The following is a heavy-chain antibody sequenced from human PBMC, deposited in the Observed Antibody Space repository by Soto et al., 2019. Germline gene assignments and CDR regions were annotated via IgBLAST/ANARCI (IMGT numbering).Heavy chain of an antibody. CDR1: GFTFSTFD. V-gene: IGHV3-23*01. CDR2: ISGSDGST. D-gene: IGHD5-12*01. Sequence: EVHLLESGGGLVQPGGSLRLSCAASGFTFSTFDMSWVRQAPGKGLEWVSVISGSDGSTYYADSVEGRFTVSRDNSQNTLYLLMNSLRAEDTAIYHCTKGGWLDWWGKGTLVIVSS. CDR3: TKGGWLDW. J-gene: IGHJ4*02.